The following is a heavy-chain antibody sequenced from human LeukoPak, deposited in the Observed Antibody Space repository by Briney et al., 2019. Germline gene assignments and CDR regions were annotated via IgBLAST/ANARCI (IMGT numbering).Heavy chain of an antibody. CDR2: ISYDGSNK. Sequence: PGGSLRLSCAASGFTFSSYAMHWVRQAPGKGLEWVAVISYDGSNKYYADSVKGRFTISRDNSKNTLYLQMNSLGAEDTAVYYCARDHYGDSSCFDYWGQGTLVTASS. D-gene: IGHD6-13*01. CDR3: ARDHYGDSSCFDY. J-gene: IGHJ4*02. V-gene: IGHV3-30-3*01. CDR1: GFTFSSYA.